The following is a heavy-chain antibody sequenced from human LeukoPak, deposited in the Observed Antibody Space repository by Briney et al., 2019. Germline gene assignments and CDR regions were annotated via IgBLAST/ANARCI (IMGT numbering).Heavy chain of an antibody. CDR2: INHSGST. J-gene: IGHJ4*02. Sequence: SSETLSLTCAVYGGSFSGNYWSGFPQPPGKGLEWMGEINHSGSTNYNPSLKGRVTISVDTSKSQFSLKLNSITAADTAVYYCARGAQTYYDKAPVDYWGQGTLVTVSS. CDR3: ARGAQTYYDKAPVDY. D-gene: IGHD3-22*01. CDR1: GGSFSGNY. V-gene: IGHV4-34*01.